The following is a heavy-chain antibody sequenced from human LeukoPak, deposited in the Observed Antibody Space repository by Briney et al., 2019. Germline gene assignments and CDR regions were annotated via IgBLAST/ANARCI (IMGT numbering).Heavy chain of an antibody. D-gene: IGHD2-15*01. Sequence: PGGSLRLSCAASGFTFSSYAMHWVRQAPGKGLEWVAVISYDGSNKYYADSVKGRFTISRDNSKNTLYLQMNSLRAEGTAVYYCARDRIVVVVAATLLYWGQGTLVTVSS. V-gene: IGHV3-30-3*01. CDR2: ISYDGSNK. CDR1: GFTFSSYA. CDR3: ARDRIVVVVAATLLY. J-gene: IGHJ4*02.